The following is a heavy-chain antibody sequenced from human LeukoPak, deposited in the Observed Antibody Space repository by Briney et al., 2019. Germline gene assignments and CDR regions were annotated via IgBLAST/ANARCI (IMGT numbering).Heavy chain of an antibody. J-gene: IGHJ4*02. D-gene: IGHD2-15*01. CDR1: GFTFSDYY. Sequence: GGSLRLSCAASGFTFSDYYMSWIRQAPGKGLEWVSYIRSSSSYTNYADSVTGRFTLSRDNAKNSLYLQMHSLRAEDTAVYYCARVVDCSGGSCFMFPDYWGQGTLVTVSS. CDR3: ARVVDCSGGSCFMFPDY. CDR2: IRSSSSYT. V-gene: IGHV3-11*06.